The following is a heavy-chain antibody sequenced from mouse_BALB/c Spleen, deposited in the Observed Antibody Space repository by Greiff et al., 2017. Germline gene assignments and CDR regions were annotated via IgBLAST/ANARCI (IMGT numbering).Heavy chain of an antibody. CDR3: ARDLPGTGAMDY. D-gene: IGHD4-1*01. V-gene: IGHV7-1*02. CDR1: GFTFSDFY. CDR2: SRNKANDYTT. Sequence: EVNVVDSGGGLVQPGGSLRLSCATSGFTFSDFYMEWVRQPPGKRLEWIAASRNKANDYTTEYSASVKGRFIVSRDTSQSILYLQMNALRAEDTAIYYCARDLPGTGAMDYWGQGTSVTVSS. J-gene: IGHJ4*01.